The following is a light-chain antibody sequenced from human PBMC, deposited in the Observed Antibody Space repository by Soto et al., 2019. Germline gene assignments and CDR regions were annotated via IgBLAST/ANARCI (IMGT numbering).Light chain of an antibody. CDR1: QSLLYSNTYNY. V-gene: IGKV2-28*01. CDR2: FGS. CDR3: MQALQSLT. J-gene: IGKJ5*01. Sequence: EIVMTQSPLTLPVTPGEPASISCRSSQSLLYSNTYNYLVWYVQKPGQSPQLLIYFGSNRAPGVPDRFSGSGSGTDFTLKINRVEAEDVGSYYCMQALQSLTFGQGTRLEIK.